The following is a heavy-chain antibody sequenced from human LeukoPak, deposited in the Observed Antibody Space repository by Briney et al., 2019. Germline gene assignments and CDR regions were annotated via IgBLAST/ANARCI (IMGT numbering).Heavy chain of an antibody. D-gene: IGHD5-18*01. CDR1: RITFSNYA. CDR3: AGRPTGYSSGYIH. J-gene: IGHJ4*02. CDR2: ISGSAHKI. Sequence: GGSLRLSCVASRITFSNYAVSWVRQAPEKGLDWVSVISGSAHKIRYADSVKGRFTISRDSSENIVYLQMNNLRVEDTAVYYYAGRPTGYSSGYIHWGQGTLVTVSS. V-gene: IGHV3-23*01.